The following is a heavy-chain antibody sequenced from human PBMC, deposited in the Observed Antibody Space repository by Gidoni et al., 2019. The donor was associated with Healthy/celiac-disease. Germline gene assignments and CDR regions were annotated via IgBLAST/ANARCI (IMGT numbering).Heavy chain of an antibody. Sequence: QVQLQESGPGLVKPSGALSLTCAVPGGSISSSNWWSWVRQPPGKGLEWIGEIYHSGSTSYNPSLKSRVTISVDKSKNQFSLKLSSVTAADTAVYYCARDGYASAAYGMDVWGQGTTVTVSS. CDR2: IYHSGST. D-gene: IGHD5-12*01. CDR1: GGSISSSNW. V-gene: IGHV4-4*02. CDR3: ARDGYASAAYGMDV. J-gene: IGHJ6*02.